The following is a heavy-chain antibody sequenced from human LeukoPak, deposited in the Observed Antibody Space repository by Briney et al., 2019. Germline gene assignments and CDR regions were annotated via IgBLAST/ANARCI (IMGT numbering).Heavy chain of an antibody. J-gene: IGHJ4*02. D-gene: IGHD3-10*01. V-gene: IGHV4-4*07. CDR1: GGSISSYY. CDR2: IYTSGST. Sequence: SETLSLTCTVSGGSISSYYWSWIRQPAGKGLEWIGRIYTSGSTNYNPSLKSRVTMSVDTSKNQFSLKLSSVTAADTAVYYCATLANYGSGSPVDYWGQGTLVTVSS. CDR3: ATLANYGSGSPVDY.